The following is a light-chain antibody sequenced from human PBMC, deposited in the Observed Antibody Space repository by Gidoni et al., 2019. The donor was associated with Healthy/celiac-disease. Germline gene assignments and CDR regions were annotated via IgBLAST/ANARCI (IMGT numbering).Light chain of an antibody. CDR1: QGISNY. J-gene: IGKJ4*01. Sequence: DIQMTQSPSSLSASVGDRVTITCRSSQGISNYLAWYQQKPGKVPKLLIYAASTLQYGVQSLFSGSGSGTDFTITISSLQPEDVATYYCQKYNSALLTFGGGTKVEIK. V-gene: IGKV1-27*01. CDR2: AAS. CDR3: QKYNSALLT.